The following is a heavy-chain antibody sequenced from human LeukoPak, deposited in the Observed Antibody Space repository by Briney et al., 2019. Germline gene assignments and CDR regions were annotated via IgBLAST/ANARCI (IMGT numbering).Heavy chain of an antibody. Sequence: PSQTLSLTCAVSGGSISSGGYSWSWIRQPPGKGLEWIGYIYHSGSTYYNPSLKSRVTISVDTSKNQFSLKLSSVTAADTAVYYCARGSARNYAGAFDIWGQGTMVTVSS. J-gene: IGHJ3*02. CDR3: ARGSARNYAGAFDI. CDR2: IYHSGST. CDR1: GGSISSGGYS. D-gene: IGHD1-7*01. V-gene: IGHV4-30-2*05.